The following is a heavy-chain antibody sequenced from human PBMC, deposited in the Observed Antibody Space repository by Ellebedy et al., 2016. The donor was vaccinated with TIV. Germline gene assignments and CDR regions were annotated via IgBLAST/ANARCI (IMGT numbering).Heavy chain of an antibody. Sequence: GESLKISCAASGFTFSNYAMSWVRQSPGKGLEWVSGISGGADSTYYADSVKGRFTISRDTSKSTLYLQMNSLRVEDTALYYCAKDLRGQHKVYYFDYWGQGTLVTVSS. CDR3: AKDLRGQHKVYYFDY. D-gene: IGHD3-10*01. V-gene: IGHV3-23*01. CDR2: ISGGADST. CDR1: GFTFSNYA. J-gene: IGHJ4*02.